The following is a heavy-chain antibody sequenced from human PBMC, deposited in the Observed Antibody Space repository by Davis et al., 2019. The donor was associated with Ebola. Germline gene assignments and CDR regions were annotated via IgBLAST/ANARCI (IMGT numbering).Heavy chain of an antibody. Sequence: ASVKVSCKASGYTFTGYYIHWVRQAPGQGLEWMGRINPNSGGTNYAQKFQGRVTMTRDTSISTAYMELSRLRSDDTAVYYCARASLSVRSYGMDVWGQGTTVTVS. D-gene: IGHD3-10*02. CDR1: GYTFTGYY. CDR3: ARASLSVRSYGMDV. V-gene: IGHV1-2*06. CDR2: INPNSGGT. J-gene: IGHJ6*02.